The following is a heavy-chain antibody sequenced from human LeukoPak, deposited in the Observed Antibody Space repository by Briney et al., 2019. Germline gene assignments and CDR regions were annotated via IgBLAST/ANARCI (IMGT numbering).Heavy chain of an antibody. D-gene: IGHD4-23*01. CDR2: IYYGGST. CDR1: GGSISSGGYY. CDR3: AREGRGNWDYYYGMDV. V-gene: IGHV4-31*03. J-gene: IGHJ6*02. Sequence: SETLSLTCTVSGGSISSGGYYWSWIRQHPGKGLEWIGYIYYGGSTYYNPSLKSRVTISVDTSKNQFSLKLSSVTAADTAVYYCAREGRGNWDYYYGMDVWGQGTTVTVSS.